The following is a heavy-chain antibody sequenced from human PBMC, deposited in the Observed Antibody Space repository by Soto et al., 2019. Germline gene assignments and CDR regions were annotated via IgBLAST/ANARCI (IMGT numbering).Heavy chain of an antibody. CDR1: GYTLTELS. J-gene: IGHJ4*02. D-gene: IGHD6-13*01. V-gene: IGHV1-24*01. Sequence: ASVKVSFKVSGYTLTELSMHWVRQAPGKGLEWMGGFDPEDGETIYAQKFQGRVTMTEDTSTDTAYMELSSLRSEDTAVYYCATSFGVAAAGTFDYWGQGTLVTVSS. CDR3: ATSFGVAAAGTFDY. CDR2: FDPEDGET.